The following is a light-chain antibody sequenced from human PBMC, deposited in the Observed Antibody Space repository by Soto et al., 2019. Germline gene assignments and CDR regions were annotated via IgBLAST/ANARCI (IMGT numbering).Light chain of an antibody. J-gene: IGLJ1*01. CDR2: DVS. CDR1: SSDVGGYNY. V-gene: IGLV2-11*01. CDR3: CSYAGTLSYV. Sequence: QSVLTQPRSVSGSPGQSVTISCTGTSSDVGGYNYVSWYQQHPGKAPKFLIYDVSQRPSGVPDRVSGSKSGNTASLTISGLQAEDEADYYCCSYAGTLSYVFGSGTKVTVL.